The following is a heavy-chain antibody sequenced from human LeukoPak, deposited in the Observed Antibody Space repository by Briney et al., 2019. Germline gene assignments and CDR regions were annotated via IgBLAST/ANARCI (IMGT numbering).Heavy chain of an antibody. J-gene: IGHJ4*02. V-gene: IGHV4-39*01. D-gene: IGHD3-10*01. CDR3: ASPMVRGVIGPYFDY. Sequence: KTSETLSLTCTVSGGSICSSSYYWGWIRQPPGKGLEWIGSIYYSGSTYYNPSLKSRVTISVDTSKNQFSLKLSSVTAADTAVYYCASPMVRGVIGPYFDYWGQGTLVTVSS. CDR2: IYYSGST. CDR1: GGSICSSSYY.